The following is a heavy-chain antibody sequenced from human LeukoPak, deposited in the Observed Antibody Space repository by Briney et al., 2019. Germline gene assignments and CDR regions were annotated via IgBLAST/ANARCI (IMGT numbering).Heavy chain of an antibody. Sequence: PSETLSLTCTVSGDSISSYYWSWIRQPPGKGLEWIGYIYYIGSTNYNPPLKSRVTISVDTSKNQFSMKLSSVTAADTAVYYCARDYAFDIWGQGTMVTVSS. V-gene: IGHV4-59*01. J-gene: IGHJ3*02. CDR2: IYYIGST. CDR3: ARDYAFDI. CDR1: GDSISSYY.